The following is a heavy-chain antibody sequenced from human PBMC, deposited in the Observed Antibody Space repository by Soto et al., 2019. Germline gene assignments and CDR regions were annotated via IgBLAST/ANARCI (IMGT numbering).Heavy chain of an antibody. V-gene: IGHV4-34*01. CDR2: INHSGST. CDR3: ARHHYDSSGYPRYYFDY. J-gene: IGHJ4*02. D-gene: IGHD3-22*01. Sequence: QVQLQQWGAGLLKPSETLSLTCAVYGGSFSGYYWSWIRQPPGKGLEWIGEINHSGSTNYNPSLKSRVPISVDTSKNQFPLKLSSVTAADTAVYYCARHHYDSSGYPRYYFDYWGQGTLVTVSS. CDR1: GGSFSGYY.